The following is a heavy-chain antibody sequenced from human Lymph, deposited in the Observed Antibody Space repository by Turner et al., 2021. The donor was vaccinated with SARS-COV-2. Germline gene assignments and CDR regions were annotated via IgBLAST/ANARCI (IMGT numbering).Heavy chain of an antibody. CDR1: GYTFTDYY. CDR3: ARGESIAVAGTQYFDY. Sequence: QVHLVQSGAEVKKPGASVKVSCKASGYTFTDYYMHWVRQAPGQGLEWMGWINPNSGGTNYEKKFQGRVTMTRDTSISTAYMELRWLRSDDTAVYFCARGESIAVAGTQYFDYWGQGTLVTVSS. CDR2: INPNSGGT. J-gene: IGHJ4*02. V-gene: IGHV1-2*02. D-gene: IGHD6-19*01.